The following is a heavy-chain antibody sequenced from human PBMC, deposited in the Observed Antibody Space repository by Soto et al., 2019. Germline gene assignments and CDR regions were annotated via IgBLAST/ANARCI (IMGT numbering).Heavy chain of an antibody. V-gene: IGHV3-23*01. Sequence: GGSLRLSCAASGFTFSSYAMSWVRQAPGKGLEWVSAISGSGGSTYYADSVKGRFTISRDNSKNTLYLQMNSLRSEDTAVYYCARGTRWIVGAWAQINYFDYWGQGTLVTVSS. CDR1: GFTFSSYA. CDR3: ARGTRWIVGAWAQINYFDY. D-gene: IGHD1-26*01. CDR2: ISGSGGST. J-gene: IGHJ4*02.